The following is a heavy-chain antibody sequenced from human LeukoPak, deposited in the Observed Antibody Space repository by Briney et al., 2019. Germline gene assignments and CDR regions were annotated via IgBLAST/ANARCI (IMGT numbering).Heavy chain of an antibody. Sequence: PSETLSLTCAVYGGSFSGYYWSWIRQAPGKGLEWVSAISGSSGSTYYADFVKGRFTISRDNSKNTLYLQMNSLRVEDTAVYYCAKHYSSGWYTSDNWGQGTLVTVSS. CDR1: GGSFSGYY. V-gene: IGHV3-23*01. J-gene: IGHJ4*02. CDR2: ISGSSGST. CDR3: AKHYSSGWYTSDN. D-gene: IGHD6-19*01.